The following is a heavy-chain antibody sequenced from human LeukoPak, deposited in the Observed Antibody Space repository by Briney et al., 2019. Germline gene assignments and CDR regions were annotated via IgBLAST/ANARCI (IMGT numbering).Heavy chain of an antibody. CDR2: FDVIDSET. D-gene: IGHD5-18*01. J-gene: IGHJ4*02. Sequence: ASVKVSCTVSGSSLSELSPYWVRQAPGKGLEWMGGFDVIDSETFYAQKFQGRVTMTEDSSTDTAYMELRSLTSDDTALYYCAAGRPYSLLDYWAREPWSPSPQ. V-gene: IGHV1-24*01. CDR3: AAGRPYSLLDY. CDR1: GSSLSELS.